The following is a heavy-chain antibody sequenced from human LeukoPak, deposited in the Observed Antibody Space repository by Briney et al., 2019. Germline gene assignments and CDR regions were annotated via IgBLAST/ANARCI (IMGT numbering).Heavy chain of an antibody. CDR3: ARAHEGAFDI. V-gene: IGHV4-59*01. CDR2: IYYSGST. Sequence: PSETLSLTCTVSGGSISSYYWSWIRQPPGKGLEWIGYIYYSGSTNYNPSHKSRVTISVDTSKNQFSLKLSSVTAADTAVYYCARAHEGAFDIWGQGTMVTVSS. J-gene: IGHJ3*02. CDR1: GGSISSYY.